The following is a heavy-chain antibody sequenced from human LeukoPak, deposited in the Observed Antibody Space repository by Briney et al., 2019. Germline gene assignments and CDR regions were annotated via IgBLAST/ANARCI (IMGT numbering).Heavy chain of an antibody. J-gene: IGHJ4*02. Sequence: PGGSLRLSCAASGFTFSSFYMHWVRQAPGKGLEWVSSISSSSIYIYYADSVKGRFTISRDNAKNSLYLQMNSLRAEDTAVYYCARGRYNYGYIYDYWGQGTLVTVSS. V-gene: IGHV3-21*01. D-gene: IGHD5-18*01. CDR2: ISSSSIYI. CDR1: GFTFSSFY. CDR3: ARGRYNYGYIYDY.